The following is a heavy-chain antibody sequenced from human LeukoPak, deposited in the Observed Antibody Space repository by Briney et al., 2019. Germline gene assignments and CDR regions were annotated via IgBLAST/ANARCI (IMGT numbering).Heavy chain of an antibody. CDR2: IYTGGST. J-gene: IGHJ6*02. D-gene: IGHD4-11*01. V-gene: IGHV3-66*01. CDR1: GFTVSSSW. Sequence: GGSLRLSCAASGFTVSSSWMSWVRQAPGKGLEWVSVIYTGGSTYYADSVKGRFTISRDDSKNMVYLQMNSLRAEDTAVYFCSRDPAKTSGYGMYVYGQARKISVSS. CDR3: SRDPAKTSGYGMYV.